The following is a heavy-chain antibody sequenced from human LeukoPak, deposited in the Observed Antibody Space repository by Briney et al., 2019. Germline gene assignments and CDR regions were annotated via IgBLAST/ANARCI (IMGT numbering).Heavy chain of an antibody. CDR1: GGSISSYY. CDR3: ARGEDHWYFDL. J-gene: IGHJ2*01. Sequence: TSSETLSLTCTVSGGSISSYYWSWIWQPPGKGLEWIGYIYYSGSTNYNPSLKSRVTISVDTSKNQFSLKLSSVTAADTAVYYCARGEDHWYFDLWGRGTLVTVSS. CDR2: IYYSGST. V-gene: IGHV4-59*01.